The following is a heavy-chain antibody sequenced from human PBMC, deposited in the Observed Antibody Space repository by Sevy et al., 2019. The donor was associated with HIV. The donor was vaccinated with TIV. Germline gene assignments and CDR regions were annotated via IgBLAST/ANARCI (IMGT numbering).Heavy chain of an antibody. D-gene: IGHD1-26*01. Sequence: GESLKISCAASGFTFSSYAMHWVRQAPGKGLEWEAVISYDGSNKYYADSVKGRFTISRDNSKNTLYLQMNSLRAEDTAVYHSARDRRLGWELLTAFDYWGQGTLVTVSS. V-gene: IGHV3-30-3*01. CDR2: ISYDGSNK. CDR3: ARDRRLGWELLTAFDY. CDR1: GFTFSSYA. J-gene: IGHJ4*02.